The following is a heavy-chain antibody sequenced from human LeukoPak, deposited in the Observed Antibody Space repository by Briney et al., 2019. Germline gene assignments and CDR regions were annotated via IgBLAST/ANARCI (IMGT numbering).Heavy chain of an antibody. CDR2: IYYSGST. CDR3: ARGGVKYQLLYSNYYYYMDV. D-gene: IGHD2-2*02. Sequence: NPSETLSLTCTVSGGSISSSSYYWGWIRQPPGKGLEWIGSIYYSGSTYYNPSLKSRVTMSVDTSKNQFSLKLSSVTAADTAVYYCARGGVKYQLLYSNYYYYMDVWGKGTTVTVSS. V-gene: IGHV4-39*07. J-gene: IGHJ6*03. CDR1: GGSISSSSYY.